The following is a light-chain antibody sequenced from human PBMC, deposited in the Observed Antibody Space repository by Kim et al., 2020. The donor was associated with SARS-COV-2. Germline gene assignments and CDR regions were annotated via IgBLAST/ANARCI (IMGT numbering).Light chain of an antibody. V-gene: IGKV2-28*01. CDR2: LGS. Sequence: EPASISCRSSQSPLHSKGDNYSDWYLQKPGQSPQVLIYLGSNRASGVPDRFSGSGSGTDFTLKISRVEAEDVGVYYCMQTLQTITFGQGTRLEI. CDR1: QSPLHSKGDNY. J-gene: IGKJ5*01. CDR3: MQTLQTIT.